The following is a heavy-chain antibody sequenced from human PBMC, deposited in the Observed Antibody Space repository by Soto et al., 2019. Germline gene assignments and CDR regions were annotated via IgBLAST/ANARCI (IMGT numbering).Heavy chain of an antibody. J-gene: IGHJ5*02. CDR1: GYTFTSYA. CDR2: INAGNGNT. V-gene: IGHV1-3*01. Sequence: SVKVSCKASGYTFTSYAMHWVRQAPGQRLEWMGWINAGNGNTKYSQKFQGRVTITRDTSASTAYMELSSLRSEDTAVYYCARFWGGQQNWFDPWGQGTLVTVS. D-gene: IGHD3-16*01. CDR3: ARFWGGQQNWFDP.